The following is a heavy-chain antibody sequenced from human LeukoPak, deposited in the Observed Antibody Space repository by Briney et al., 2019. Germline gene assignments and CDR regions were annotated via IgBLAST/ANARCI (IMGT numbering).Heavy chain of an antibody. D-gene: IGHD5-24*01. CDR3: ARVLDSTMASNSGYLGY. CDR2: INPNSGGT. V-gene: IGHV1-2*02. CDR1: GYTFTGYY. J-gene: IGHJ4*02. Sequence: GASVKVSCKASGYTFTGYYMHWVRQAPGQGLEWMGWINPNSGGTNYAQKFQGRVTMTRDTSISTAYMELSRLRSDDTAVYYCARVLDSTMASNSGYLGYWGQGTLVTVSS.